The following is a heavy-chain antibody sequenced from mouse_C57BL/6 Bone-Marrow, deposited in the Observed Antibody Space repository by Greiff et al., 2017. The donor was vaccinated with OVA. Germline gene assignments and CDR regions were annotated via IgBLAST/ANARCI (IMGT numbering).Heavy chain of an antibody. CDR1: GFTFSSYG. CDR2: ISSGGSYT. CDR3: ARKGLRRSWFAY. V-gene: IGHV5-6*02. J-gene: IGHJ3*01. Sequence: EVMLVESGGDLVKPGGSLKLSCAASGFTFSSYGMSWVRQTPDKRLAWVATISSGGSYTYYPDSVKGRFTISRDNAKNTLYLQMSSLKSEDTAMYYCARKGLRRSWFAYWGQGTLVTVSA. D-gene: IGHD2-4*01.